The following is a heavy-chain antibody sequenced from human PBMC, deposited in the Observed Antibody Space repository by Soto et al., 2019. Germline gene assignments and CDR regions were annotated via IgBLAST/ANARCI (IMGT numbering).Heavy chain of an antibody. D-gene: IGHD3-22*01. V-gene: IGHV3-48*04. CDR2: ISSSSSTI. CDR1: GFTFSSYS. J-gene: IGHJ4*02. Sequence: ASVKVSCAASGFTFSSYSMNWVRQAPGKGLEWVSYISSSSSTIYYADSVKGRFTISRDNAKNSLYLQMNSLRAEDTAVYYCASMYYYDSSGYTHSDYWGQGTLVTVSS. CDR3: ASMYYYDSSGYTHSDY.